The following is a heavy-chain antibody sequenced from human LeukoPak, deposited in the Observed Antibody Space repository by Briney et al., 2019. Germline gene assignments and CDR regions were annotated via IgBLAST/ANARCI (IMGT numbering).Heavy chain of an antibody. Sequence: SETLSLTCTVSGGSISSYYWSWIRQPPGKGLEWIGYIYYSGSTNYNPSLKSRVTISVDTSKNQFSLKLSSVTAADTAVYYWARASTITYYYYYGMDVWGQGTTVTVSS. J-gene: IGHJ6*02. D-gene: IGHD5-12*01. CDR2: IYYSGST. V-gene: IGHV4-59*01. CDR1: GGSISSYY. CDR3: ARASTITYYYYYGMDV.